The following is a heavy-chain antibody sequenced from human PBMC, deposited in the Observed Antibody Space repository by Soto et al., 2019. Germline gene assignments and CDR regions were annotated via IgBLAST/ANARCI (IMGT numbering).Heavy chain of an antibody. V-gene: IGHV3-48*03. CDR1: GFTFSSYE. D-gene: IGHD2-2*01. CDR2: ISSSGSTI. Sequence: ALRLSFAASGFTFSSYEINWVLQAAGKGLEWVSYISSSGSTIYYADSVKGRFTISRDNAKNSLYLQMNCLRAEDTAVYYCAGGNIVVVPALVYYGMDVWGQGTPVTVSS. J-gene: IGHJ6*02. CDR3: AGGNIVVVPALVYYGMDV.